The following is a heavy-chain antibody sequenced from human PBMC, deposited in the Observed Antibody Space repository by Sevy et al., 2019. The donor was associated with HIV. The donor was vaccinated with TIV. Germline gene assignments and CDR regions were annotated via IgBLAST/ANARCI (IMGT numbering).Heavy chain of an antibody. CDR3: ARSSGEYSSGWYSDYYYYGMDV. J-gene: IGHJ6*02. CDR1: GYTFTSYA. Sequence: ASVKVSCKASGYTFTSYAMHWVRQAPGQRLEWMGWINAGNGNTKYSQTLQGRVTITRDTSASTAYMELSSLRSEDTAVYYCARSSGEYSSGWYSDYYYYGMDVWGQGTTVTVSS. D-gene: IGHD6-19*01. V-gene: IGHV1-3*01. CDR2: INAGNGNT.